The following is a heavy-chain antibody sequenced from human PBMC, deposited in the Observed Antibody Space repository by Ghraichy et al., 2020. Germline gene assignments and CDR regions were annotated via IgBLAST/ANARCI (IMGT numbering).Heavy chain of an antibody. D-gene: IGHD1/OR15-1a*01. CDR2: IHYRGAS. V-gene: IGHV4-61*01. CDR3: ARATNPNFYSYYGLDV. J-gene: IGHJ6*02. Sequence: SETLSLTCTVAGGSVSSASYYWNWIRQPPGKALKWIGLIHYRGASYYNPSLQSRLTISVDTSKNQISLKLRSVTAADRAVYYCARATNPNFYSYYGLDVWGQGTTVTVSS. CDR1: GGSVSSASYY.